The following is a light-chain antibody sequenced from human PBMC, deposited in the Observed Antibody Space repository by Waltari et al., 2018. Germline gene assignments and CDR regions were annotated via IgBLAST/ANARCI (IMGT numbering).Light chain of an antibody. CDR3: CSFTSRSTWV. V-gene: IGLV2-14*01. CDR2: DVS. J-gene: IGLJ3*02. Sequence: QSALTQPASVSGSPGQSITIPCTGPSSDVGGNNYFSWYQQPPGKVPKLLIFDVSNRPSGVSNRFSGSKSGNTASLTISGLQAEDESDYYCCSFTSRSTWVFGGGTKLTVL. CDR1: SSDVGGNNY.